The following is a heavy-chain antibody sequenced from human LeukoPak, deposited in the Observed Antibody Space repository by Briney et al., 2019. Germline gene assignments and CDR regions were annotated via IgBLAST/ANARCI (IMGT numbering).Heavy chain of an antibody. D-gene: IGHD2-15*01. CDR2: ISPSGSST. Sequence: GESLRLSCAASGFSFSSYSMNWVRQAPEKGLEWFSSISPSGSSTWNADSVKGRFTISRDNAKNSVYLQMNSLRAEDTAIYYCASTFPYCGGGSCALGGQGTLVTVSS. CDR3: ASTFPYCGGGSCAL. J-gene: IGHJ4*02. CDR1: GFSFSSYS. V-gene: IGHV3-21*01.